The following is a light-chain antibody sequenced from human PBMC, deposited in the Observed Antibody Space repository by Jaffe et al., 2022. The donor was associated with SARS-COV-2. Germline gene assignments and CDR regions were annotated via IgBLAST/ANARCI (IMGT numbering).Light chain of an antibody. CDR2: GAS. CDR3: QQYGSSPKT. V-gene: IGKV3-20*01. Sequence: DIVLTQSPGTLSLSPGERATLSCRASQSVSTNYLAWYQQKPGQAPRLLIYGASYRATGIPDRFSGSGSGTDFTLTISRLEPEDFAVYYCQQYGSSPKTFGGGTKVEIK. J-gene: IGKJ4*01. CDR1: QSVSTNY.